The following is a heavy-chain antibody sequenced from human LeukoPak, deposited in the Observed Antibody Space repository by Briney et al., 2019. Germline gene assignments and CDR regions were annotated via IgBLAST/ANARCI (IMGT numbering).Heavy chain of an antibody. J-gene: IGHJ5*02. CDR1: GISFGSFG. D-gene: IGHD4-17*01. V-gene: IGHV3-33*01. CDR2: IWYDGSNK. CDR3: ARDGTVTAGPFDP. Sequence: PRGSLRLSCAPPGISFGSFGMHWLRQAPGKGLEWVAFIWYDGSNKNYANSVKGRFTISRDNSKNTLYLQMNSLTAEDTAVYYCARDGTVTAGPFDPWGGGTLVTVSS.